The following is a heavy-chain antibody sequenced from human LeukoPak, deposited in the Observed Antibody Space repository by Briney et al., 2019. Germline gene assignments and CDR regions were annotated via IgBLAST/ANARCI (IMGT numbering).Heavy chain of an antibody. Sequence: ASVKVSCKASGYIITSYYMHRVRQAPGQGLEWMGIINPSSGSTIYAHKFQGRVTMTRDMSTSTVYMELSSLRSEDTAVYYCARVESWESNISNYLDYWGQGTLVTVSS. CDR3: ARVESWESNISNYLDY. V-gene: IGHV1-46*01. D-gene: IGHD3-10*01. CDR1: GYIITSYY. J-gene: IGHJ4*02. CDR2: INPSSGST.